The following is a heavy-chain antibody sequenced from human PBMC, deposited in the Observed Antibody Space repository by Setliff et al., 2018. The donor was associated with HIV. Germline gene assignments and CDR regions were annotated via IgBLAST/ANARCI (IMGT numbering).Heavy chain of an antibody. Sequence: SETLSLTCAVYDGSLSSYYWSWIRQSTGKGLEWIGEINDSGTTNYNPSLESRVTMLIGMSKNQLSLKLSSVTAADTAVYFCARGPIRYSSGVRWFLGVESWYSGIDYWGQGTRVTVSS. J-gene: IGHJ4*02. CDR1: DGSLSSYY. CDR2: INDSGTT. V-gene: IGHV4-34*01. D-gene: IGHD2-15*01. CDR3: ARGPIRYSSGVRWFLGVESWYSGIDY.